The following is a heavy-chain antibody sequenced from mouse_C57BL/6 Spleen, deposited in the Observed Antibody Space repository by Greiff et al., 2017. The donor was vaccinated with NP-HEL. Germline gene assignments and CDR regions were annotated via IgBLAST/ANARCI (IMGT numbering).Heavy chain of an antibody. CDR2: IDPEDGDT. CDR3: TRAQAPWAMDY. CDR1: GFNIKDYY. D-gene: IGHD3-2*02. V-gene: IGHV14-1*01. Sequence: EVQLKESGAELVRPGASVKLSCTASGFNIKDYYMHWVKQRPEQGLEWIGRIDPEDGDTEYAPKFQGKATMTADPSSNTAYLQLSSLTSEDTAVYYCTRAQAPWAMDYWGQGTSVTVSS. J-gene: IGHJ4*01.